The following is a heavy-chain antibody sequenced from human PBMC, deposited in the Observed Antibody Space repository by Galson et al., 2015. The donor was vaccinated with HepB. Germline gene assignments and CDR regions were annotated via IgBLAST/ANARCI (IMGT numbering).Heavy chain of an antibody. CDR1: GYTFTTYG. Sequence: SVKVSCMASGYTFTTYGISWVRQAPGQGLEWMGWISAYNGNTNYAQKLQGRVTMTTDTSTSTAYMELRSLRSDDTAVYYCARDILTGYVEPWGQGTLVTVSS. CDR2: ISAYNGNT. V-gene: IGHV1-18*01. CDR3: ARDILTGYVEP. D-gene: IGHD3-9*01. J-gene: IGHJ4*02.